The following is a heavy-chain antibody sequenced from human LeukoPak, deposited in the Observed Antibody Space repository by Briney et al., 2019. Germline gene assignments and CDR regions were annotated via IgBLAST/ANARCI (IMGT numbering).Heavy chain of an antibody. CDR1: GFTFSSYA. Sequence: PGGSLRLSCAASGFTFSSYAMSWVRQAPGKGLEWVSIIHNGGNTYYADSVKGRFTISRDDPKNTLLLQMNSLRAEDTAVYYCARDSFFTIWGQGTLVTVSS. CDR3: ARDSFFTI. D-gene: IGHD5-24*01. J-gene: IGHJ4*02. V-gene: IGHV3-66*01. CDR2: IHNGGNT.